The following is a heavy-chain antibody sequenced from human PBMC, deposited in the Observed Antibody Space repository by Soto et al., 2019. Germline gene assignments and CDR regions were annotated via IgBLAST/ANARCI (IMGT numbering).Heavy chain of an antibody. D-gene: IGHD3-10*01. CDR3: ARRSSSGVYFDY. CDR2: IWYDGSNK. Sequence: GGSLRLSCAASGFTFSSYGMHWVRQAPGKGLEWVAVIWYDGSNKYYADSVKGRFTISRDNSKNTLYLQMNSLRAEDTAVYYCARRSSSGVYFDYWGQGTLVTVSS. CDR1: GFTFSSYG. J-gene: IGHJ4*02. V-gene: IGHV3-33*01.